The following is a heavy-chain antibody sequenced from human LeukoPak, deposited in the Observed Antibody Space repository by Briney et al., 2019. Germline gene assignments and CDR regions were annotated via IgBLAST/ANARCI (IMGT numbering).Heavy chain of an antibody. V-gene: IGHV3-33*01. D-gene: IGHD4-11*01. CDR1: GFTFSSYG. CDR2: IWYDGSNQ. J-gene: IGHJ4*02. Sequence: PGGSLRLSCAASGFTFSSYGMHWVRQAPGKGLEWVAVIWYDGSNQYYGESVKGRFTISRDDSKNTLYLQMNNLRAEDTAVYYCARILGTTVDLWGQGTQVTVSS. CDR3: ARILGTTVDL.